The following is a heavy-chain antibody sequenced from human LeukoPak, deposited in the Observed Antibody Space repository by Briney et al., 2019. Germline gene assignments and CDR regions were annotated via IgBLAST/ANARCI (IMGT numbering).Heavy chain of an antibody. V-gene: IGHV4-34*01. CDR3: ARGRGYCSGGSCYDY. Sequence: SETLSLTCAVYGGSFSGYFWSWIRQSPEKGLEWIGEINHGGSPDYNPSLKSRVTLSVDTSRNQFSLKLSSVTAADTAVYYCARGRGYCSGGSCYDYWGQGTLVTVSS. J-gene: IGHJ4*02. CDR2: INHGGSP. CDR1: GGSFSGYF. D-gene: IGHD2-15*01.